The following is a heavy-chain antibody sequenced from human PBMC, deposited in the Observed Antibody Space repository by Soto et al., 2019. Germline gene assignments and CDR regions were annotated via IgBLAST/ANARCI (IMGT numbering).Heavy chain of an antibody. J-gene: IGHJ4*02. CDR3: ANRSPAFDL. Sequence: QVQLVQSGPEVKKPGASVKVSCKTSGYTFTSYGIAWVRQAPGQGLEWMGRISTSKGHTNDAQKFQGRVTMTTDTSARTAYMELRNRRSGDTARCYCANRSPAFDLWGQGTLVTVSS. V-gene: IGHV1-18*01. CDR1: GYTFTSYG. CDR2: ISTSKGHT.